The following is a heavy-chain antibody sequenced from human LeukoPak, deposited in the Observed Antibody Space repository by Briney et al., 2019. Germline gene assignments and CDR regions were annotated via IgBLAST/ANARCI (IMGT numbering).Heavy chain of an antibody. CDR3: ARDQRQQLVLDAFDI. V-gene: IGHV4-4*07. CDR1: GGSISSYY. D-gene: IGHD6-13*01. J-gene: IGHJ3*02. Sequence: PSETLSLTCTVSGGSISSYYWSWIRQPAGKGLEWIRRIYTSGSTNYNPSLKSRVTMSVGTSKNQFSLKLSSVTAADTAVYYCARDQRQQLVLDAFDIWGQGTMVTVSS. CDR2: IYTSGST.